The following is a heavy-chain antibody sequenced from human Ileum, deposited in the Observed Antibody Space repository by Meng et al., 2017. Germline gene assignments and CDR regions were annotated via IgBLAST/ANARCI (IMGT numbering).Heavy chain of an antibody. Sequence: QGQRVQSGADAKKPGASLKVSCNASGYPFTDYFVHWVRQAPGQGLEWMGRINPKSGATAYAQKFQGRVTVTSDTSISTAYLDLISLTSDDTALYYCVRSNIFGWNPRDHWGQGTLVTVSS. CDR2: INPKSGAT. V-gene: IGHV1-2*06. CDR1: GYPFTDYF. CDR3: VRSNIFGWNPRDH. J-gene: IGHJ4*02. D-gene: IGHD3-3*02.